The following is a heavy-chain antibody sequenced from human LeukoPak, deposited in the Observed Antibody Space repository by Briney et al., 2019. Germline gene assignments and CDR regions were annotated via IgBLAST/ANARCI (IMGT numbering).Heavy chain of an antibody. D-gene: IGHD3-10*01. Sequence: PSETLSLTCTVSGGSISSSSYYWGWIRQPPGKGLEWIGGIYYSGSTYYNPSLKSRVTISVDTSKNQFSLKLSSVTAADTAVYYCASLWFGEGYWFDPWGQGTLVTVSS. V-gene: IGHV4-39*07. CDR2: IYYSGST. CDR1: GGSISSSSYY. CDR3: ASLWFGEGYWFDP. J-gene: IGHJ5*02.